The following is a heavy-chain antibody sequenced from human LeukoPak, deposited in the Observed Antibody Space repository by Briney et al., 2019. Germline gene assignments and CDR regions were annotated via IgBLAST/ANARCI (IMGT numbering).Heavy chain of an antibody. J-gene: IGHJ4*02. Sequence: SVKVSCKASGGTFISYAISWVRQAPGQGLEWMGGIIPIFGTAHYAQKFQGRVTITADESTSTAYMELSSLRSEDTAVYYCARADYYGSGSYYNLIDYWGQGTLVTVSS. CDR2: IIPIFGTA. D-gene: IGHD3-10*01. CDR3: ARADYYGSGSYYNLIDY. CDR1: GGTFISYA. V-gene: IGHV1-69*13.